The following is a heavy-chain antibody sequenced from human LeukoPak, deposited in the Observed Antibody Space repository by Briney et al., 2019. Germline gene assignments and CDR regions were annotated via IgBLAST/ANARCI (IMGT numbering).Heavy chain of an antibody. Sequence: GGSLRLSCAASGFTFSSYGMHWVRQAPGKGLEWVAFIRYDGSNKYYADSVKGRFTISRDNSKNKQYLQMNSLRREDTAVYYCARGSEDYDSSGYYYDLGDYWGQGTLVTVSS. CDR2: IRYDGSNK. CDR1: GFTFSSYG. J-gene: IGHJ4*02. CDR3: ARGSEDYDSSGYYYDLGDY. D-gene: IGHD3-22*01. V-gene: IGHV3-30*02.